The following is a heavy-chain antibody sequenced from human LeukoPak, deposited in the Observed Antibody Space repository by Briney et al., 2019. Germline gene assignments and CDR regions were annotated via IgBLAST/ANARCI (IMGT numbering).Heavy chain of an antibody. V-gene: IGHV3-33*01. J-gene: IGHJ4*02. CDR1: GFNFSSYG. D-gene: IGHD3-3*01. Sequence: PGGSLRLSCAASGFNFSSYGMHWVRQGPGKGLEWVAVIWYDGGNHYYADSVRGRFTISRDNSKNTLHLQMNSLRADDTAIYYCARVVLYYDFWSAYFHDWGQGTLVTVSS. CDR3: ARVVLYYDFWSAYFHD. CDR2: IWYDGGNH.